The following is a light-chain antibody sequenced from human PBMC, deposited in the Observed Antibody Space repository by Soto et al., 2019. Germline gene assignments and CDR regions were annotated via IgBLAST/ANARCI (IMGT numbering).Light chain of an antibody. J-gene: IGKJ1*01. CDR2: GAS. V-gene: IGKV3-20*01. CDR3: HHYGNSPT. Sequence: EIVLTQSPGSLSLYPGERATLSCMASQSVRSDDLAWYQQKPGQAPRLLVYGASSRATGIPDRFSDSGSGTDFTLTISGLEPEDFAVYYCHHYGNSPTFGQGTKVDIK. CDR1: QSVRSDD.